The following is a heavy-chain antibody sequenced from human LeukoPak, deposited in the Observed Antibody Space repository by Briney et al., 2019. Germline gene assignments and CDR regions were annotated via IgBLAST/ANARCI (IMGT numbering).Heavy chain of an antibody. V-gene: IGHV3-7*01. CDR3: ARGGSYNFDF. CDR1: RFTFSNYW. J-gene: IGHJ4*02. CDR2: INQDGSDK. Sequence: PGGSLRLSCAASRFTFSNYWMNWVRQAPGKGLEWVANINQDGSDKYYVDSVKGRFTISRDNAKNSLYLQMNSLRAEDTAVYYCARGGSYNFDFWGQGTLVTVSS. D-gene: IGHD1-26*01.